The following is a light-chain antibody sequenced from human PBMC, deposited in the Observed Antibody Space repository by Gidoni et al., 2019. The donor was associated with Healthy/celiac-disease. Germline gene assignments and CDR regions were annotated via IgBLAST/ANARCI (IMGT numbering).Light chain of an antibody. CDR2: AAS. Sequence: AIRMTQSPSSFSASTGDRVTITCRGSQGISSYLAWYQQKPGKAPKLLIYAASTLQSGVPSRFSGSGSGTDFTLTISCLQSEDFATYYCQQYYSYPLSFGQGTKLEIK. V-gene: IGKV1-8*01. CDR1: QGISSY. CDR3: QQYYSYPLS. J-gene: IGKJ2*03.